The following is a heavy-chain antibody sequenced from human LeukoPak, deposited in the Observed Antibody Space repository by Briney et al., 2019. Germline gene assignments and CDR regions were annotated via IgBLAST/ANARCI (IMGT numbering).Heavy chain of an antibody. CDR3: AKLSITMIVGY. Sequence: PSETLSLTCTVSGVSISSSSYYWGWIRQPPGKGLEWIGSIYYSGSTYYNPSLKSRVTISVDTSKNQFSLKLSSVTAADTAVYYCAKLSITMIVGYWGQGTLVTVSS. D-gene: IGHD3-22*01. J-gene: IGHJ4*02. CDR1: GVSISSSSYY. CDR2: IYYSGST. V-gene: IGHV4-39*01.